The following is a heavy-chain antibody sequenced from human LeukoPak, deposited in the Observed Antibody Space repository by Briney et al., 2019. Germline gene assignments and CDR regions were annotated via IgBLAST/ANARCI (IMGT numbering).Heavy chain of an antibody. V-gene: IGHV1-69*01. J-gene: IGHJ4*02. D-gene: IGHD1-7*01. CDR3: ASLDNELELRGYDY. CDR2: IIPIFGTA. Sequence: EASVKVSCKASGGTFSSYAISWVRQAPGQGLEWMGGIIPIFGTANYAQKFQGRVTITADESTSTAYMELSSLRSEDTAVYYCASLDNELELRGYDYWGQGTLVTVSS. CDR1: GGTFSSYA.